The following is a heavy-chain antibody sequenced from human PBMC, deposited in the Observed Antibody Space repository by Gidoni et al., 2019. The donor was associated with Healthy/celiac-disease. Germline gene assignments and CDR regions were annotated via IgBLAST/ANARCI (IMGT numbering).Heavy chain of an antibody. Sequence: QLQLQESGPGLVKPSETLFLTCTVSGGSISSSSYYWGWIRQPPGKGLEWIGSIYYSGSTYYNPSLKSRVTISVDTSKNQFSLKLSSVTAADTAVYYCASLYYDILTGQGYYYYMDVWGKGTTVTVSS. CDR2: IYYSGST. D-gene: IGHD3-9*01. CDR1: GGSISSSSYY. CDR3: ASLYYDILTGQGYYYYMDV. J-gene: IGHJ6*03. V-gene: IGHV4-39*01.